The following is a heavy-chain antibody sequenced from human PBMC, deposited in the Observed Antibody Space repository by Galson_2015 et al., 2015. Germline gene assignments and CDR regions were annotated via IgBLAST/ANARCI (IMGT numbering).Heavy chain of an antibody. CDR3: ARDHPHTADSSGWSGSFGY. J-gene: IGHJ4*02. V-gene: IGHV3-33*01. Sequence: SLRLSCAASGFTFNNYGMHWVRQGPGEGLEWGAVLWLVERNHYFADSVKGRFTISRDNSKNTLYLQMNSLRAEATAVYYCARDHPHTADSSGWSGSFGYWGQGTLVTVSS. CDR1: GFTFNNYG. D-gene: IGHD6-19*01. CDR2: LWLVERNH.